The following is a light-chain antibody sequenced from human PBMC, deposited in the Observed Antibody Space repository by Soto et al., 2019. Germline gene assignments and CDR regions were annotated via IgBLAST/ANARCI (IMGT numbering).Light chain of an antibody. CDR2: LNSDGSH. Sequence: QLVLTQSPSASASLGASVKLTCTLSSGHSSYAIAWHQQQPEKGPRYLMKLNSDGSHNKGDGIPDRFSGSSSGAERYLTISSLQSEDEADYYCQTGDTGTVIFGGGTKLTVL. V-gene: IGLV4-69*01. CDR1: SGHSSYA. CDR3: QTGDTGTVI. J-gene: IGLJ2*01.